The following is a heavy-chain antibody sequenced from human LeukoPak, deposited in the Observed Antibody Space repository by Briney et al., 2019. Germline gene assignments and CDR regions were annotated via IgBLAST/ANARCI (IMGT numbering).Heavy chain of an antibody. J-gene: IGHJ4*02. CDR2: VNHSGST. CDR3: ASWNYGDYVGY. V-gene: IGHV4-34*01. Sequence: PSETLSLTCAVYGGSFSGYYWSWIRQPPGKGLEWIGEVNHSGSTNYNPSLKSRVTISVDTSKNQFSLKLSSVTAADTAVYYCASWNYGDYVGYWGQGTLVTVSS. D-gene: IGHD1-7*01. CDR1: GGSFSGYY.